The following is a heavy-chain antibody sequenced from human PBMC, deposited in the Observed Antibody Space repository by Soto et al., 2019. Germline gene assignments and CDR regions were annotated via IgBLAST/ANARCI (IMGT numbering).Heavy chain of an antibody. CDR2: INPNSGGT. CDR3: ARLLAYDYGDYG. CDR1: GYTFTGYY. V-gene: IGHV1-2*02. J-gene: IGHJ4*02. Sequence: ASVKVSCKASGYTFTGYYMHWVRQAPGQGLEWMGWINPNSGGTNYAQKFQGRVTMTRDTSISTAYMELSRLRSDDTAVYYCARLLAYDYGDYGWGQGTLVTVSS. D-gene: IGHD4-17*01.